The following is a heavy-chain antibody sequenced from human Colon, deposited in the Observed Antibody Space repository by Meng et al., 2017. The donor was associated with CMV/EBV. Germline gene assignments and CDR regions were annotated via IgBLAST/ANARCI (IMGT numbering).Heavy chain of an antibody. J-gene: IGHJ4*02. Sequence: QLVHTGAEVKEPGASVKASCKTSGYTFNGYVMHLGRQAPGQGVGWMGWINPVTGDTSYAQKFQVRVTMTRDTSNSTAYMELSSLRSDDTAVYYCATFGGDFDYWGQGTLVTVSS. CDR2: INPVTGDT. V-gene: IGHV1-2*02. CDR1: GYTFNGYV. CDR3: ATFGGDFDY. D-gene: IGHD3-3*01.